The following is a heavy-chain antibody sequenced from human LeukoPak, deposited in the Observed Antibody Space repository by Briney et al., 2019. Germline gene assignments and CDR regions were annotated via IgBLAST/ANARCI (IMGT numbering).Heavy chain of an antibody. J-gene: IGHJ6*03. V-gene: IGHV3-30*04. CDR1: GFTFSNYA. CDR3: ARPDLPRYYYYYMDV. Sequence: GGSLRLSCAASGFTFSNYALHWVRQAPGKGLERVAVISYDGSNKYYADSVKGRFTISRDNSKNTLYLQMNSLRAEDTAVYYCARPDLPRYYYYYMDVWGKGTTVTVSS. CDR2: ISYDGSNK.